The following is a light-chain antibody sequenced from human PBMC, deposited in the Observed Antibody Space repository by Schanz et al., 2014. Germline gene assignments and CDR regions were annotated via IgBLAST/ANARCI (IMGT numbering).Light chain of an antibody. CDR1: QSVSSNY. V-gene: IGKV3D-20*01. CDR3: QYYGTSPFT. J-gene: IGKJ5*01. Sequence: EIVMTQSPATLSVSPGERATLSCRASQSVSSNYLAWYQKRPGLAPRLLIYEASSRATGIPDRFSGSGSGTDFILTISRLEPEDFAVYYCQYYGTSPFTFGQGTRLEI. CDR2: EAS.